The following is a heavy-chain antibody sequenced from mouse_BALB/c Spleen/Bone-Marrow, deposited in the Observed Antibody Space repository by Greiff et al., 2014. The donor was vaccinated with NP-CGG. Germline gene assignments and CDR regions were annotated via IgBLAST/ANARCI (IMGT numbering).Heavy chain of an antibody. CDR3: ARDYYGSSDY. CDR2: INSNGGST. V-gene: IGHV5-6-3*01. Sequence: EVKLEESGGGLVQPGGSLKLSCAASGFTFSSYGMSWVRQTPDKRLELVATINSNGGSTYYPDSVKGRFTISRDNAKNTLYLQISSLKSEDTAMYYCARDYYGSSDYWGQGTTLTVSS. D-gene: IGHD1-1*01. J-gene: IGHJ2*01. CDR1: GFTFSSYG.